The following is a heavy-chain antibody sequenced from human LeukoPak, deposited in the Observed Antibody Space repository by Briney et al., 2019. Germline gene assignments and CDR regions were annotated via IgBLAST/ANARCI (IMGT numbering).Heavy chain of an antibody. CDR3: ARQGLASYDFWSGYYSKVGSWFDP. V-gene: IGHV4-39*01. D-gene: IGHD3-3*01. Sequence: SETLSLTCAVYGGSFSGYYWGWIRQPPGKGLEWIGSIYYSGSTYYNPSLKSRVTISVDTSKNQFSLKLSSVTAADTAVYYCARQGLASYDFWSGYYSKVGSWFDPWGQGTLVTVSS. CDR1: GGSFSGYY. CDR2: IYYSGST. J-gene: IGHJ5*02.